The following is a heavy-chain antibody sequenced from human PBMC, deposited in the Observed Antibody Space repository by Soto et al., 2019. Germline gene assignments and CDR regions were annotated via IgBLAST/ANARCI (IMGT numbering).Heavy chain of an antibody. D-gene: IGHD1-1*01. CDR1: GYSFTSHD. J-gene: IGHJ5*01. CDR3: TRRAYNVYTQRFDP. V-gene: IGHV1-8*01. CDR2: MTPNSGNA. Sequence: QVQLVQSGAEVRKHGASVRVSCKATGYSFTSHDINWLRQAAGQGLEWMGWMTPNSGNAVYAQKFQGIVTMTSTTSITTDYMEVSMLTPEDTAVYFCTRRAYNVYTQRFDPWGQGPLVTVSS.